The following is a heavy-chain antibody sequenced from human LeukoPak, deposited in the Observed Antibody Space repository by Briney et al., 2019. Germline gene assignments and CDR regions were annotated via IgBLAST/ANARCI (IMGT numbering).Heavy chain of an antibody. CDR1: GYTFTSYY. CDR2: INPSGGST. D-gene: IGHD3-22*01. J-gene: IGHJ4*02. Sequence: ASVKVSCKASGYTFTSYYMHWVRQAPGQGLEWMGIINPSGGSTSYAQKFQGRVTMTRDKSTRTVYMELSSQRSEDTAVYCCAIDLDSSGYTFDCWGEGTLCTVSS. V-gene: IGHV1-46*01. CDR3: AIDLDSSGYTFDC.